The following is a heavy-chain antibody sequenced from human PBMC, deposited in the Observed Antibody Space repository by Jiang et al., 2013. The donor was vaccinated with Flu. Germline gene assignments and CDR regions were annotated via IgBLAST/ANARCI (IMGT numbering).Heavy chain of an antibody. V-gene: IGHV3-7*03. J-gene: IGHJ3*02. CDR3: ARDLEGWMPGLRWPLLRPFDI. Sequence: NIKQDGSEKYYVDSVKGRFTISRDNAKNSLYLQMNSLRAEDTAVYYCARDLEGWMPGLRWPLLRPFDIWGQGTMVTVSS. D-gene: IGHD4-23*01. CDR2: IKQDGSEK.